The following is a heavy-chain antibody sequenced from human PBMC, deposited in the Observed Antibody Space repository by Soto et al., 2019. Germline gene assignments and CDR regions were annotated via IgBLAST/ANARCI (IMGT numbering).Heavy chain of an antibody. V-gene: IGHV3-30-3*01. D-gene: IGHD6-19*01. CDR3: AKVKPGIQQWLVYFDY. J-gene: IGHJ4*02. Sequence: GGSLRLSCAASGFTFINYAMHWVRQAPGKGLEWVAVISDDGSNKYYADSGKGRFTISRDKSKNTLYLQMNSLRAEDTAVYYCAKVKPGIQQWLVYFDYWGQGTLVTVSS. CDR2: ISDDGSNK. CDR1: GFTFINYA.